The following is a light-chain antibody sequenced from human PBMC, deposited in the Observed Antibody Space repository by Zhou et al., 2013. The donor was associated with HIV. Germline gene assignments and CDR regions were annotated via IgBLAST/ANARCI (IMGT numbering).Light chain of an antibody. V-gene: IGKV3-20*01. Sequence: EIVLTQSPGTLSLSPGERATLSCRASQSVSSNYLAWYQQKPGQAPRLLIYGTSSRATGIPDRFSGSGSGIDFTLTISRLEPEDFAVYYCQQYGSSPPNTFGGGTKVEIK. CDR3: QQYGSSPPNT. CDR2: GTS. J-gene: IGKJ4*01. CDR1: QSVSSNY.